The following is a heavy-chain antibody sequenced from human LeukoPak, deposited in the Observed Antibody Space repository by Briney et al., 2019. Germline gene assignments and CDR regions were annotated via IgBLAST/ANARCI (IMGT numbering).Heavy chain of an antibody. Sequence: GGSLRLSCAASGFTFSRAWMTWVRQAPGKGLEWVGRIKGKTDGGTTDYAAPVTGRFTVSRDDSKNTVYLQMNSLKTEDTAVCYCTAVLWGHSGYLGYWGQGTLVTVSS. CDR3: TAVLWGHSGYLGY. CDR1: GFTFSRAW. CDR2: IKGKTDGGTT. V-gene: IGHV3-15*01. J-gene: IGHJ4*02. D-gene: IGHD3-22*01.